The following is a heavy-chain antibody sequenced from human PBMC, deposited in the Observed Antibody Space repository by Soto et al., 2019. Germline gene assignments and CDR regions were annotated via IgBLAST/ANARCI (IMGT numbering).Heavy chain of an antibody. J-gene: IGHJ5*02. CDR1: GFTVSSNY. CDR3: ARERDGHNPNWVEL. V-gene: IGHV3-53*02. CDR2: IYSGGST. D-gene: IGHD2-8*01. Sequence: EVQVVETGGGLIQPGGSLRLSCAVSGFTVSSNYMSWVRQPPGKGPEWVSDIYSGGSTYYADYVKGRFTISRDNSKNTLYLQMNSLRAEDTAVYYCARERDGHNPNWVELWGQGTLVTASS.